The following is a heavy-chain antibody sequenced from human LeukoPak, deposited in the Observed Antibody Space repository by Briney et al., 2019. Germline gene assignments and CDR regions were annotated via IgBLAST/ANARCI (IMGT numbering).Heavy chain of an antibody. V-gene: IGHV1-2*02. CDR3: ARAPLGWELPFDY. J-gene: IGHJ4*02. CDR2: INPNSGGT. D-gene: IGHD1-26*01. CDR1: GYTFTGYY. Sequence: ASVKVSCKASGYTFTGYYMHWVRQAPGQGLEWMGWINPNSGGTNYAQKFQGRVTMTRGTSISTAYMELSRLRSDDTAVYYCARAPLGWELPFDYWGQGTLVTVSS.